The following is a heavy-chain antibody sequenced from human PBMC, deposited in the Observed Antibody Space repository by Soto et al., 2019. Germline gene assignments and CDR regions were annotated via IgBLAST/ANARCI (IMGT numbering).Heavy chain of an antibody. J-gene: IGHJ4*02. Sequence: GESLKISCAVSGVTLTNVWMNWVRQAPGKGPEWVGRIKSNTDGGTTDYAAPVKGRFTVSRDDSENTLYLQMNSLKTEDTAVYYCSHGYYQYFNSWGQGTLVTVSS. CDR3: SHGYYQYFNS. CDR1: GVTLTNVW. CDR2: IKSNTDGGTT. V-gene: IGHV3-15*07. D-gene: IGHD5-18*01.